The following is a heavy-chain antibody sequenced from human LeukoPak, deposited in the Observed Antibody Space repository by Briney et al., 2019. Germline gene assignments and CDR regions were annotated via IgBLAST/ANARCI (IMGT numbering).Heavy chain of an antibody. V-gene: IGHV1-18*01. J-gene: IGHJ4*02. CDR2: ISAYNGNT. CDR3: ARDQTYRAVAGPTSFDY. D-gene: IGHD6-19*01. CDR1: GYTFTSYG. Sequence: ASVKVSCKASGYTFTSYGISWVRQAPGQGLEWMGWISAYNGNTNYAQKLQGRVTMTTDTSTNTAYMELRSLRSDDTAVYYCARDQTYRAVAGPTSFDYWGQGTLVTVSS.